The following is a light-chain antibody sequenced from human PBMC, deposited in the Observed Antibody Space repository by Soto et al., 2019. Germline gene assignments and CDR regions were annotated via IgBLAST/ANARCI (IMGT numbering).Light chain of an antibody. CDR2: GAS. CDR1: QSVGRT. CDR3: QQYNQWPPYT. J-gene: IGKJ2*01. V-gene: IGKV3-15*01. Sequence: EIVMTQSPATLSVSPGERATLFCRASQSVGRTLAWYQQKPGQSPRLLVYGASTRANGTPARFSGSGSGTEFTLTISSLQSEDVAVYYCQQYNQWPPYTFGQGTKMEIK.